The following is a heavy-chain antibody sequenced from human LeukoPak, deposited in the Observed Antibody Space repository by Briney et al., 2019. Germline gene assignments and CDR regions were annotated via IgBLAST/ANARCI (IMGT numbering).Heavy chain of an antibody. CDR2: IYHDGST. CDR1: GHSITSTYSISGGYY. V-gene: IGHV4-38-2*01. D-gene: IGHD1-26*01. J-gene: IGHJ3*02. CDR3: ARTSRSGRAGGPFDI. Sequence: SETLSLTCDVSGHSITSTYSISGGYYWGCLRQPPGKGLEWIGSIYHDGSTYYNPSLKSRVAISVDTSDNLFSLNLTSVTVVDTAVYFCARTSRSGRAGGPFDIWGLGTMVTVSS.